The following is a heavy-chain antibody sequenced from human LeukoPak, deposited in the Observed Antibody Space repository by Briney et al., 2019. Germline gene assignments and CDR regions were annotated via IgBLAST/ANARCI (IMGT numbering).Heavy chain of an antibody. CDR1: GFIFSDYW. Sequence: GGSLRLSCAASGFIFSDYWMHWVRQGPGKGLVWVSRIKSDGSSTSYAESVKGRFTISRDNAKNSLYLQMNSLRAEDTAVYYCARPARGGDGYNYPNYWGQGTLVTVSS. D-gene: IGHD5-24*01. CDR2: IKSDGSST. CDR3: ARPARGGDGYNYPNY. V-gene: IGHV3-74*01. J-gene: IGHJ4*02.